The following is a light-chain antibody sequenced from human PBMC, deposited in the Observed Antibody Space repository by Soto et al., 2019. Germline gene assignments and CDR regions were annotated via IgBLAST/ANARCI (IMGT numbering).Light chain of an antibody. CDR3: QQYSNSPQS. CDR2: GAS. CDR1: QSVSSGY. V-gene: IGKV3-20*01. J-gene: IGKJ1*01. Sequence: EIALTQSPGTLSLSPGERATLSCRASQSVSSGYLAWYQQKPGQAPSLLIYGASSRATGIPARFSGSGSGTDFTLTISRLEPEDFAVYFCQQYSNSPQSFGQGTKVEIK.